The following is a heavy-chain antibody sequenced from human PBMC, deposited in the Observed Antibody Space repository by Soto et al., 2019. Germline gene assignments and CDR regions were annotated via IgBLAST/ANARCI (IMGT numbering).Heavy chain of an antibody. Sequence: GESLKISCKGSGYSFSNYWIAWVRQIPGKGLEWMGIIFPADSDTKYSPSFQGQVTISADKSISTAYLQWSSLRASDTAMYYCASFVVVPSTMNYFDYWGQGSLVTVSS. D-gene: IGHD2-15*01. V-gene: IGHV5-51*01. CDR3: ASFVVVPSTMNYFDY. CDR1: GYSFSNYW. CDR2: IFPADSDT. J-gene: IGHJ4*02.